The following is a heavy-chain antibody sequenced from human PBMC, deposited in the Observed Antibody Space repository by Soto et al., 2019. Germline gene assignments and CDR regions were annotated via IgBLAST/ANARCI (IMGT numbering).Heavy chain of an antibody. CDR2: IIPIFGTA. J-gene: IGHJ4*02. CDR1: GGTFSSYA. CDR3: ASVSVRFLEWLGSEG. V-gene: IGHV1-69*12. D-gene: IGHD3-3*01. Sequence: QVQLVQSGAEVKKPGSSVKVSCKASGGTFSSYAFSWVRQAPGQGLEWMGGIIPIFGTANYAQKYQGRVTITADEYTSTAYMELSSLRSEDTAVYYCASVSVRFLEWLGSEGWGQGTLVTVSS.